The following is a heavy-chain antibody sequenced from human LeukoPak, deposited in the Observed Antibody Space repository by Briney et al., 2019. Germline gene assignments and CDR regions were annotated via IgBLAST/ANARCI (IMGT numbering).Heavy chain of an antibody. D-gene: IGHD3-22*01. V-gene: IGHV1-2*02. CDR3: ATYDYYDSSGYVY. CDR2: INPNSGGT. Sequence: ASVKVSCKASGYTFTGYYMHWVRQAPGQGLEWMGWINPNSGGTNYAQKFQGRVTMTRDTSISTAYMELSRLRSDDTAVYYCATYDYYDSSGYVYWGQGTLVTVSS. J-gene: IGHJ4*02. CDR1: GYTFTGYY.